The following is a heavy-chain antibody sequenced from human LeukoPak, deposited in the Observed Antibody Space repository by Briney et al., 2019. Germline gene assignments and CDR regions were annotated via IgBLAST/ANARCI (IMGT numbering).Heavy chain of an antibody. J-gene: IGHJ4*02. Sequence: GRSLRLSCAASGFNFRGNAMHWVRQAPGKGLEWLAIIWYDGSNEYYADSVKGRFTISRDNSKKTRYLQMNSLRVEDTALYYCARGGMAARPDYWGQGTLVTVSS. D-gene: IGHD6-6*01. CDR1: GFNFRGNA. V-gene: IGHV3-33*01. CDR3: ARGGMAARPDY. CDR2: IWYDGSNE.